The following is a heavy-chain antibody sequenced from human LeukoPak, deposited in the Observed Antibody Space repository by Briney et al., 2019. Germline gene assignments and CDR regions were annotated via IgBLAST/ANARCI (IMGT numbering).Heavy chain of an antibody. CDR3: ARVASYGFSNYMDV. Sequence: SETLSLTCTVSGGSISTSSYYWGWIRQPPGKGLECIGNIYYSGSTYYNPSLKSRVTISVDTSKNQFSLKVTSVTAADTAVYYCARVASYGFSNYMDVWGKGTTVTVSS. D-gene: IGHD3-16*01. CDR2: IYYSGST. V-gene: IGHV4-39*07. J-gene: IGHJ6*03. CDR1: GGSISTSSYY.